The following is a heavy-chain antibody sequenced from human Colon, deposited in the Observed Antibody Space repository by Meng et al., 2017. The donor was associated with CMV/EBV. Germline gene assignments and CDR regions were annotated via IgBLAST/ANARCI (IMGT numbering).Heavy chain of an antibody. D-gene: IGHD1-1*01. V-gene: IGHV3-21*01. CDR1: GFTFSRYS. J-gene: IGHJ4*02. CDR3: ARDRLEGDYSGPGF. Sequence: GESLKISCVASGFTFSRYSMDWLRQAPGKGLEWVSSISRDSSSIYYSNSVRGRFTISRDDAENSLYLQMNSLRAEDTAFYYCARDRLEGDYSGPGFWGQGTLVTVSS. CDR2: ISRDSSSI.